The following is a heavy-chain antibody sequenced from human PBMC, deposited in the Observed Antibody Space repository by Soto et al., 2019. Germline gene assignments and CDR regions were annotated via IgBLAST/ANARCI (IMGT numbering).Heavy chain of an antibody. D-gene: IGHD3-10*01. J-gene: IGHJ3*02. CDR1: GYIFTNYY. CDR2: INPSGGST. V-gene: IGHV1-46*01. CDR3: AADPLYQPHLIFMVRGAPDAFDI. Sequence: ASVKVSCKASGYIFTNYYIHWVRQAPGQGLEWMAIINPSGGSTNYAQKFQGRVTLARDTSTNTVYMELSSLRSEDTAVYYCAADPLYQPHLIFMVRGAPDAFDIWGQGTLFTV.